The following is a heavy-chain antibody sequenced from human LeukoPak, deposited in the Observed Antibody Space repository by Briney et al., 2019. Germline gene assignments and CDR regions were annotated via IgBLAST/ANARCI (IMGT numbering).Heavy chain of an antibody. V-gene: IGHV3-23*01. CDR3: ARNPTGYPNWFDS. J-gene: IGHJ5*01. CDR1: GFTFSDYY. Sequence: GGSLRLSCAASGFTFSDYYMSWIRQAPGKGLEWVSAIGGSGDATYYADTAKGRFTISRDISKSSLYLQMNSLRAEDTAVYYCARNPTGYPNWFDSWGQGTLVTVSS. CDR2: IGGSGDAT. D-gene: IGHD4-17*01.